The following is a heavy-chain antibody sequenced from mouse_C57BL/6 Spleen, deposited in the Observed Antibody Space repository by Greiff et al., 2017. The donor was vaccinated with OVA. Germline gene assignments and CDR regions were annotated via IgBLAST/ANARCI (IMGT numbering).Heavy chain of an antibody. CDR1: GFSFNTYA. V-gene: IGHV10-1*01. Sequence: EVHLVESGGGLVQPKGSLKLSCAASGFSFNTYAMNWVRQAPGKGLEWVARIRSKSNNYATYYADSVKDRFTISRDDSESMLYLQMNNLKTEDTAMYYCARAVNYYGSSYGVAMDYWGQGTSVTVSS. CDR3: ARAVNYYGSSYGVAMDY. D-gene: IGHD1-1*01. CDR2: IRSKSNNYAT. J-gene: IGHJ4*01.